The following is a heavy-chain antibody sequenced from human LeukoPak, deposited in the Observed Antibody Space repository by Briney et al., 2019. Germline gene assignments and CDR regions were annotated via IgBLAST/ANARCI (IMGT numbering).Heavy chain of an antibody. V-gene: IGHV3-43*02. CDR2: ISGDGGSP. Sequence: PGGSLRLSCAASGFTFDDYAMHWVRQAPGKGLEWVSLISGDGGSPYYADSVKGRFTISRDNSKNSLYLQMNSLRTEDTALYYCAKEAGDYYDSSGYYPFDYWGQGTLVTVSS. CDR3: AKEAGDYYDSSGYYPFDY. CDR1: GFTFDDYA. J-gene: IGHJ4*02. D-gene: IGHD3-22*01.